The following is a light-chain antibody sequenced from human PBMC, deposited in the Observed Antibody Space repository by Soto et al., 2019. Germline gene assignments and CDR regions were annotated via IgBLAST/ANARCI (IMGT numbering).Light chain of an antibody. Sequence: EIVMTQSPATLSVSPGERATLSCRASQSVSSKLAWYQQKPGQAPRLLIYGASTRATGIPARFSGSGSGTEFTLTISSLQSADFAVYYCQQYNNWPPWTFGQGTKVDNK. CDR1: QSVSSK. CDR3: QQYNNWPPWT. J-gene: IGKJ1*01. CDR2: GAS. V-gene: IGKV3-15*01.